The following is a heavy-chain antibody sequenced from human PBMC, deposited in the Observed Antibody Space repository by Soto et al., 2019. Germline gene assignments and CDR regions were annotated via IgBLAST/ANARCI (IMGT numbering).Heavy chain of an antibody. CDR1: GGSFSGYY. D-gene: IGHD1-7*01. V-gene: IGHV4-34*01. Sequence: SETLSLTCAVYGGSFSGYYWSWIRQPPGKGLEWIGEINHSGSTNYNPSLKSRVTISVDTSKNQFSLKLSSVTAADTAVYYCARVALELLSRPTWVDYWGQGTLVTVSS. J-gene: IGHJ4*02. CDR2: INHSGST. CDR3: ARVALELLSRPTWVDY.